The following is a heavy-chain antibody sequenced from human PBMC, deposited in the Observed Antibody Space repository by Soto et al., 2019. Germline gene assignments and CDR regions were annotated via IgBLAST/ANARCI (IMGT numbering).Heavy chain of an antibody. J-gene: IGHJ5*02. CDR3: ARDPYYAQWGFDP. D-gene: IGHD2-2*01. V-gene: IGHV3-64*02. CDR2: ISSNGDST. Sequence: GGSLRLSCAASGFTFSTYSMHWVRQAPGKGLEYVSGISSNGDSTYYADSVKGRFSISRDNSKNVLYLQMASLRTEDMAVYYCARDPYYAQWGFDPCGQGTLVTVSS. CDR1: GFTFSTYS.